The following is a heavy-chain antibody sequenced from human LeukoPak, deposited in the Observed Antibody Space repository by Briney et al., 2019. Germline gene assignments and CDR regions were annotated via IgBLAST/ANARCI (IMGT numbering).Heavy chain of an antibody. CDR2: ISSSGGTI. Sequence: GGSLRLSCAASGFTFSDYYMSWIRQAPGKGLEWVSYISSSGGTIYYADSVKGRSTISRDNAKNSLYLQMNSLRAEDTAVYYCARVAPFPYDSSGNYFDYWGQGTLVTVSS. J-gene: IGHJ4*02. D-gene: IGHD3-22*01. V-gene: IGHV3-11*01. CDR1: GFTFSDYY. CDR3: ARVAPFPYDSSGNYFDY.